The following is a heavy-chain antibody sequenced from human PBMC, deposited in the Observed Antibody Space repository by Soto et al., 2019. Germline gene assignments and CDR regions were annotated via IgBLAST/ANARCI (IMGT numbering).Heavy chain of an antibody. CDR2: ISSTGTTI. CDR3: ARENYDSSGFFLDY. Sequence: GGSLRLSCAASGFTFSNYEMNWVRQAPGKGLEWVSYISSTGTTIYYADSVKGRFTISRDNAKNSLYLQMNSLRAEDTAVYYCARENYDSSGFFLDYWRQGTLVTVSS. J-gene: IGHJ4*02. CDR1: GFTFSNYE. V-gene: IGHV3-48*03. D-gene: IGHD3-22*01.